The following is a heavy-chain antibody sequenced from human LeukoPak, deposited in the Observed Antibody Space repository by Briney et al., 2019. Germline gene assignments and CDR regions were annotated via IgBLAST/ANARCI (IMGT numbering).Heavy chain of an antibody. CDR3: ASYSSGWAEYFHY. CDR1: GGSISSSSYY. J-gene: IGHJ4*02. V-gene: IGHV4-39*07. D-gene: IGHD6-25*01. Sequence: SETLSLICTVSGGSISSSSYYWGWIRQPPGKGLEWIGSIYYSGSTYYNPSLKSRVTISVDMSKNQFSLKLSSVTAADTAVYYCASYSSGWAEYFHYWGQGTLVTVSS. CDR2: IYYSGST.